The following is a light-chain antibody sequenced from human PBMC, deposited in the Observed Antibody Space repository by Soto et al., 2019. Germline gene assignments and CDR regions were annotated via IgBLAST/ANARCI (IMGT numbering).Light chain of an antibody. V-gene: IGKV1-39*01. Sequence: DIQMTQSPSSLSASVGDRVTITCRASQSITSYLNWYQQKPGKAPMPVIYAASRLQSGVPSRFSGSGSGKDCTLTINRLQPEDFAASYCQQSYSTPDPFGQGTKLEIK. CDR3: QQSYSTPDP. J-gene: IGKJ2*01. CDR1: QSITSY. CDR2: AAS.